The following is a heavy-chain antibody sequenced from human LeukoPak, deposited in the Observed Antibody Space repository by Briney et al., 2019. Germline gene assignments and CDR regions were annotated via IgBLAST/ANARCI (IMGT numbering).Heavy chain of an antibody. CDR3: ARGLSPIWYFDL. Sequence: SETLSLTCTVSGGSISSYYWSWLRQPPGKGLEWIGYIYYSGSTNYNPSLKSRVTISVDTSKNQFSLKLSSVTAADTAVYYCARGLSPIWYFDLWGRGTLVTVSS. CDR1: GGSISSYY. J-gene: IGHJ2*01. V-gene: IGHV4-59*01. D-gene: IGHD3-3*02. CDR2: IYYSGST.